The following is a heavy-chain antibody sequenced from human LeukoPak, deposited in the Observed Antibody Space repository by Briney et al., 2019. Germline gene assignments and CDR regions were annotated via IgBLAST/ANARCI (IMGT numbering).Heavy chain of an antibody. CDR1: GFTFRNYG. Sequence: PGGSLRLSCAASGFTFRNYGMYWVRQATGKGLEWVSFIWSDGNNRFYADSVKGRFTISRDNSKNMLYLQMDTLRAEDTALYYCAKDPGASVSGFYMDVWGKGTTVIVSS. J-gene: IGHJ6*03. CDR3: AKDPGASVSGFYMDV. D-gene: IGHD2-8*02. V-gene: IGHV3-30*02. CDR2: IWSDGNNR.